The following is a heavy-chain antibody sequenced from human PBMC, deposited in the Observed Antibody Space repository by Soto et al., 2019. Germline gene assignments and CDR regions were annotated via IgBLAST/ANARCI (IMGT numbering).Heavy chain of an antibody. V-gene: IGHV3-23*01. CDR2: ISSSGGTT. CDR3: AKRNWNCSSSSCFVLGAFDV. CDR1: GFTFSIYA. Sequence: EVQLLESGGGLVQPGGSLRLSCAASGFTFSIYAMSWVRQAPGKGLEWVSGISSSGGTTYSADSVKGRITISRDNYKNTLYLQIDSLRAEDKAVYFCAKRNWNCSSSSCFVLGAFDVWGQGTMGNVSS. J-gene: IGHJ3*01. D-gene: IGHD2-2*01.